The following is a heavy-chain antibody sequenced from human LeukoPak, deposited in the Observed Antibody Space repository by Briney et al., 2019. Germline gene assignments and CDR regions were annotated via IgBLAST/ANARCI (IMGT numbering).Heavy chain of an antibody. D-gene: IGHD2-2*01. V-gene: IGHV3-74*01. CDR1: GFTFSKYW. CDR2: IKSDGSST. Sequence: AGGSLRLSCAASGFTFSKYWMHWVRQAPGKGLVWVSRIKSDGSSTGYADSVKGRFTISRDNAKNTLYLQMNSLRAEDTAVYYCARNLRISTTEVDYWGKGTLVTVSS. CDR3: ARNLRISTTEVDY. J-gene: IGHJ4*02.